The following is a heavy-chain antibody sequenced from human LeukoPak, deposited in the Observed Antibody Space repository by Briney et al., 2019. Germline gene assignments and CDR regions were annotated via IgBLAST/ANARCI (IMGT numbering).Heavy chain of an antibody. D-gene: IGHD2-15*01. CDR3: GSDQRQIGAFDI. Sequence: SQTLSLTCTVSGGSISSGDYYWSWIRQPPGKGLEWIGYIYYSGSTYYNPSLKSRVTISGDTSKNQFSLKLSSVTAADTAVYYCGSDQRQIGAFDIWGQGTMVTVSS. CDR1: GGSISSGDYY. J-gene: IGHJ3*02. V-gene: IGHV4-30-4*08. CDR2: IYYSGST.